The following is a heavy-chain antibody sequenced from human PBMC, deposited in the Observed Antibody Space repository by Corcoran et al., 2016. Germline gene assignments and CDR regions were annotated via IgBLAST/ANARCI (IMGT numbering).Heavy chain of an antibody. Sequence: QVQLVQSGAEVKKPGASVKVSCKASGYTFTSYYMHWVRQAPGQGLEWMGWISAYNGNTNYAQKLQGRVTMTTDTSTSTAYMELRSLRSDDTAVYYCARERGPYYYDSSGYWRDFDYWGQGTLVTVSS. V-gene: IGHV1-18*04. CDR3: ARERGPYYYDSSGYWRDFDY. D-gene: IGHD3-22*01. CDR2: ISAYNGNT. J-gene: IGHJ4*02. CDR1: GYTFTSYY.